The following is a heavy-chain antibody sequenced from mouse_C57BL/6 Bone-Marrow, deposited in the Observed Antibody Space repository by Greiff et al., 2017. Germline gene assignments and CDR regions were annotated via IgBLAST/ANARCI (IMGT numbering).Heavy chain of an antibody. CDR2: INYDGSST. CDR1: GFTFSDYY. CDR3: ARHYYDGFDY. J-gene: IGHJ2*01. D-gene: IGHD2-4*01. V-gene: IGHV5-16*01. Sequence: EVMLVESEGGLVQPGSSMKLSCTASGFTFSDYYMAWVRQVPEKGLEWVANINYDGSSTYYLDSLKSRFIISRDNAKNILYLQMSSLKSEDTATYYCARHYYDGFDYWGQGTTLTVSS.